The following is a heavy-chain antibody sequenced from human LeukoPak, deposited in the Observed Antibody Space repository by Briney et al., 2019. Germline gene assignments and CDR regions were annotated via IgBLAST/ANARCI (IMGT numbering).Heavy chain of an antibody. V-gene: IGHV3-23*01. D-gene: IGHD6-25*01. Sequence: PGGSLRLSCAASGFTFSTYGMSWVRQTPGKGLGWVSATSGSGTTTYYEDSVKGRFTISRDNSQNTLYLQMSSLRAEDTAVYYCAKGSDSSAWTLFDYWGQGTLVTVSS. CDR2: TSGSGTTT. CDR1: GFTFSTYG. CDR3: AKGSDSSAWTLFDY. J-gene: IGHJ4*02.